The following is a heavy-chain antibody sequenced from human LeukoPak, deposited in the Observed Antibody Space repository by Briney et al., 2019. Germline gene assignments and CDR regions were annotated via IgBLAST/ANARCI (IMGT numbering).Heavy chain of an antibody. D-gene: IGHD3-22*01. V-gene: IGHV3-23*01. CDR2: ISSSAGST. Sequence: GGSLRLSCVASGFTFSSYGMTWVRQAPGKGPEWVSVISSSAGSTYYADSVKGRFTISRDNSKNTLYLQMNSLRAEDTAVYYCAKSVPITMIVVVTPADAFDIWGQGTMVTVSS. J-gene: IGHJ3*02. CDR3: AKSVPITMIVVVTPADAFDI. CDR1: GFTFSSYG.